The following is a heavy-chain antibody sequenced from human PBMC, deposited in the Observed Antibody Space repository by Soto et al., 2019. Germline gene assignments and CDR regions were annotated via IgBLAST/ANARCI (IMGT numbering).Heavy chain of an antibody. V-gene: IGHV1-2*02. Sequence: QVQLVQSASEVQKPGTSVKVSCKASGYSFNDYYIHWVRQAPGQGPEWMGWISPSSGGTHYAPKFEGRVTLTRDTSISTAYMDLSTRRSDDTAVYYWARGPRKELWFPTVYWGQGTLVTVSS. J-gene: IGHJ4*02. CDR2: ISPSSGGT. CDR1: GYSFNDYY. CDR3: ARGPRKELWFPTVY. D-gene: IGHD3-16*02.